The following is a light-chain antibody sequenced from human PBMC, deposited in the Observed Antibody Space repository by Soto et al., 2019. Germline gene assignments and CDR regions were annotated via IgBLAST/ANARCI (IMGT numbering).Light chain of an antibody. Sequence: QSALTQPASVSGSPGQSITISCAGTSSDVGSHPLVSWYQQHPGKDPKLMISEDTKRPSGVSSRFSGSKSGNMASLTISGLQAEDEGDYYGCALTSAGPWVFVGGTKVTVL. V-gene: IGLV2-23*01. CDR1: SSDVGSHPL. J-gene: IGLJ3*02. CDR3: CALTSAGPWV. CDR2: EDT.